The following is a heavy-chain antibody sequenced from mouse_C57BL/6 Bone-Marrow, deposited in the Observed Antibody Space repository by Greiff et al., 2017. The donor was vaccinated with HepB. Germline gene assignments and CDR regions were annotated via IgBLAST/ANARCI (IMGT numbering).Heavy chain of an antibody. Sequence: VQLQQSGPELVKPGASVKLSCKASGYTFTSYDINWVKQRPGQGLEWIGWIYPRDGSTKYNEKFKGKATLTVDTSSSTAYMELHSLTSEDSAVYVCGGSRVYGSGDAWFAYWGQGTLVTVSA. J-gene: IGHJ3*01. CDR1: GYTFTSYD. D-gene: IGHD1-1*01. CDR2: IYPRDGST. CDR3: GGSRVYGSGDAWFAY. V-gene: IGHV1-85*01.